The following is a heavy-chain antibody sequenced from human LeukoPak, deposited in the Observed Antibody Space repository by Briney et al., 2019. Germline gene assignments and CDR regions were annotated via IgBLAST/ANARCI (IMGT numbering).Heavy chain of an antibody. CDR3: AKGSYGMDV. V-gene: IGHV3-33*06. Sequence: GGSLRLSCAASGFFFSSYGMHWVRLAPGKGLEWVALIWYDGSNKYYADSVKGRFTISRDNSKNTLSLQMNSLRAEDTAVYYCAKGSYGMDVWGQGTTVTVSS. CDR2: IWYDGSNK. J-gene: IGHJ6*02. CDR1: GFFFSSYG.